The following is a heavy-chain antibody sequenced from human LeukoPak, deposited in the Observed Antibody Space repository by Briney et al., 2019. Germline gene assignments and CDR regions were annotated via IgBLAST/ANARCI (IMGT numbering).Heavy chain of an antibody. CDR2: IYYSGST. J-gene: IGHJ3*02. V-gene: IGHV4-39*01. CDR3: ARPISYYYDSSGYYPQDAFDI. CDR1: GGSISSSSYY. D-gene: IGHD3-22*01. Sequence: SETLSLTCTVSGGSISSSSYYWGWIRQPPGKGLEWIGSIYYSGSTYYNPSLKSRVTISVDTSKNQFSLKLSSVTAADTAVYYCARPISYYYDSSGYYPQDAFDIWGQGTMVTVSS.